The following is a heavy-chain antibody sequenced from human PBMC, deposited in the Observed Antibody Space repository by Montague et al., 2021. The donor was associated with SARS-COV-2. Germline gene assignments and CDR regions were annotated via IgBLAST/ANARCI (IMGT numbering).Heavy chain of an antibody. Sequence: SETLSLTCTVSGGSVSSYYWSWIRQPPGKGLKWIGYIYYSGSTNYNPSLKSRVTISVDTSKNQFSLKLSSVTAADTAVYYCARVGAYGDYPTPPTFDYWGQGTPVTVSS. D-gene: IGHD4-17*01. CDR3: ARVGAYGDYPTPPTFDY. CDR1: GGSVSSYY. V-gene: IGHV4-59*02. J-gene: IGHJ4*02. CDR2: IYYSGST.